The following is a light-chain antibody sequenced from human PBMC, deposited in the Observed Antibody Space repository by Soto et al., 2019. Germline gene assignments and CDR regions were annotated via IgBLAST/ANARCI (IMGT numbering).Light chain of an antibody. CDR3: PSYDSSLSVL. Sequence: QSVLTQPPSVSWAPVQRVTISCTGRSSNIGAGYDVHWYQQLPGTAPKLLIYGNSNRPSGVPDRFSGSKSGTSASLAITGLQAEDEADYYCPSYDSSLSVLFGGGTKLTVL. CDR2: GNS. V-gene: IGLV1-40*01. J-gene: IGLJ2*01. CDR1: SSNIGAGYD.